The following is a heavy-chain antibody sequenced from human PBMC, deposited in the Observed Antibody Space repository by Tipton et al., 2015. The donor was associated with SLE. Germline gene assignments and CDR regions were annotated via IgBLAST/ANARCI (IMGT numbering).Heavy chain of an antibody. D-gene: IGHD5-18*01. V-gene: IGHV4-59*02. CDR2: IYYSGIT. J-gene: IGHJ3*02. CDR1: GGSVSSNY. Sequence: TLSLTCTVSGGSVSSNYWSWIRQPPGKGLEWIGYIYYSGITYYSPSLKSRVTISLDTSRHQFSLRLSSATAADTAVYYCARGSGYTSVFGAFDIWGQGAMVVVSS. CDR3: ARGSGYTSVFGAFDI.